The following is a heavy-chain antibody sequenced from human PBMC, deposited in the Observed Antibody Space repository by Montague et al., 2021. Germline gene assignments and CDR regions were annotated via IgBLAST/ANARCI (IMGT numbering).Heavy chain of an antibody. V-gene: IGHV4-59*08. CDR2: MFYGGAT. D-gene: IGHD3-10*01. J-gene: IGHJ5*02. CDR3: AKQDYFVSGTSYKGFDP. Sequence: SETLSLTCTVSSGSIFHAHWSWVRQPPGKGLEWLGSMFYGGATSNNPSLKSRVTMSIDTSTNQFSLKLSFVTAADTAVYYCAKQDYFVSGTSYKGFDPWGPGILVPVSS. CDR1: SGSIFHAH.